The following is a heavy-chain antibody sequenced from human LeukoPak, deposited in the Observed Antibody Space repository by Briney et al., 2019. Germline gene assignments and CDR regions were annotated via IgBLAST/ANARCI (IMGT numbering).Heavy chain of an antibody. V-gene: IGHV4-39*01. J-gene: IGHJ5*02. Sequence: KASETLSLTCTVSGGSISSSSYCWGWIRQPPGKGLEWIGSICYSGSTFYNPSLKSRVTLSVDTSKNQFSLNLSSVTAADTAVYCCARTENYIPGSCFAPGGRGPLVPVS. CDR1: GGSISSSSYC. CDR2: ICYSGST. CDR3: ARTENYIPGSCFAP. D-gene: IGHD5-24*01.